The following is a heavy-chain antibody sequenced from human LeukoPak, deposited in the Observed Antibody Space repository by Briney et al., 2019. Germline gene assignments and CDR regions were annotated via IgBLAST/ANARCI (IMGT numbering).Heavy chain of an antibody. CDR1: GFTFSDYY. CDR2: ISSSGSTI. CDR3: ARSRLYRSSGYSYGY. V-gene: IGHV3-11*01. J-gene: IGHJ4*02. D-gene: IGHD5-18*01. Sequence: PGGSLRLSCAASGFTFSDYYMSWIRQAPGKGLEWVSHISSSGSTIYYADSVKGRFTISRDNAKNSLYLQMNSVRAEDTAVYYCARSRLYRSSGYSYGYWGQGTLVTVSS.